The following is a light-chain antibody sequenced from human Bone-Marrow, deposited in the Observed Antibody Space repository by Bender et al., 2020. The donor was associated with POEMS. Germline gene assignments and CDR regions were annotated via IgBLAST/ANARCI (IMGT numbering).Light chain of an antibody. J-gene: IGLJ2*01. CDR3: GSFATSTTPV. CDR1: GSDIGSYNL. V-gene: IGLV2-14*02. CDR2: DVT. Sequence: QSALTQPASVSGSPGQSITISCTGTGSDIGSYNLVSWYQHHPGKAPKLMIYDVTNRPSGVSNRFSGSQSGDTASLTISGLQAEDEGHYYCGSFATSTTPVFGGGTKLTVL.